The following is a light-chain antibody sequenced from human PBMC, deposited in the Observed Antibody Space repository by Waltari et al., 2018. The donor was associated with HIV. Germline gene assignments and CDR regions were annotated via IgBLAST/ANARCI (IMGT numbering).Light chain of an antibody. V-gene: IGKV3-15*01. CDR2: DAS. CDR1: HSISSN. Sequence: IVMTQSPATLSVSPGERATLSCRASHSISSNLAWYQQKPGQAPRLLIYDASTRATGIPARFSGSASGTEFTLTISSLQSEDFAVYYCQQYNDWYTFGQGTKLEIK. CDR3: QQYNDWYT. J-gene: IGKJ2*01.